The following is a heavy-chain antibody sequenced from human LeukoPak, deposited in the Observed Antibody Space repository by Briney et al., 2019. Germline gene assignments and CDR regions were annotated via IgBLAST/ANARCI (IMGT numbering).Heavy chain of an antibody. CDR3: ATTASRGPQSAEYFQY. CDR2: IWYDGSNK. J-gene: IGHJ1*01. Sequence: HPGGSLRLSCAASGFTFSSYGMHWVRQAPGKGLEWVAVIWYDGSNKYCSDSVKGRFTISRDNSKNTLYLQMNSLRVEDTAVYYCATTASRGPQSAEYFQYWGQGTLVTVSS. CDR1: GFTFSSYG. V-gene: IGHV3-33*01.